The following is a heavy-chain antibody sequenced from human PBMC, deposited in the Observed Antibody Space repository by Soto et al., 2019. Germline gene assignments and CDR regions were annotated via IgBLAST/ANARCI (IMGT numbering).Heavy chain of an antibody. CDR2: IKSKSHGGTT. D-gene: IGHD3-22*01. V-gene: IGHV3-15*01. CDR3: STDSYTALTVVRLDN. Sequence: GGSLRLSCEASAFSVSSNYMTWVRQAPGKGLEWVGRIKSKSHGGTTDFAAPVKGRFAISRDDSKSITHMEMSSLKIEDTAVYYCSTDSYTALTVVRLDNWGRGILVTVSS. J-gene: IGHJ4*01. CDR1: AFSVSSNY.